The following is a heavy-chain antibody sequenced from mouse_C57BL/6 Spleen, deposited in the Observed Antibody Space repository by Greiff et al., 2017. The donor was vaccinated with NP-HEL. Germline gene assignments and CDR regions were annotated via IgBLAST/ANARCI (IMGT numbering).Heavy chain of an antibody. J-gene: IGHJ4*01. CDR1: GYSFTDYN. D-gene: IGHD1-1*01. CDR3: ARSDYGSSYYAMDY. Sequence: EVQLQESGPELVKPGASVKISCKASGYSFTDYNMNWVKQSNGKSLEWIGVINPNYGTTSYNQKFKGKATLTVDQSSSTAYMQLNSLTSEDSAVYYCARSDYGSSYYAMDYWGQGTSVTVSS. CDR2: INPNYGTT. V-gene: IGHV1-39*01.